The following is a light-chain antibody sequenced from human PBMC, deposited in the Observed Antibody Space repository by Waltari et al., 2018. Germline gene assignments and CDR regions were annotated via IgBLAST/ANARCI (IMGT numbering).Light chain of an antibody. CDR2: YGS. CDR1: NIERKS. Sequence: SYVLTQPPSVAAAPGETARVTCGGNNIERKSVHWYQQKPGQAPVLVISYGSDRPSGIPERFSGSNSGDTATLTISRVEAGDEADYYCQVWDANTDPGVFGTGTEVTVL. V-gene: IGLV3-21*01. J-gene: IGLJ1*01. CDR3: QVWDANTDPGV.